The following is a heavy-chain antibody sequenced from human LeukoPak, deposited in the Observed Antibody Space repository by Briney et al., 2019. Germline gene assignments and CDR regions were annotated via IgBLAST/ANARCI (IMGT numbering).Heavy chain of an antibody. CDR2: IFPADSDT. CDR1: EYTFTRFW. V-gene: IGHV5-51*01. CDR3: ATLAVAGSGTFDY. Sequence: GESLKISCKGSEYTFTRFWVGWVRQMPGKGLEWMGIIFPADSDTRYSPSFQGQVTISADKSISTAYLQWSSLKASDTAMYYCATLAVAGSGTFDYWGQGTLVTVSS. J-gene: IGHJ4*02. D-gene: IGHD6-19*01.